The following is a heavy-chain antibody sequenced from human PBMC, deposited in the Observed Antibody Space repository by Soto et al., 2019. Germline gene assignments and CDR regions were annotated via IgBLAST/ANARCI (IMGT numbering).Heavy chain of an antibody. J-gene: IGHJ4*02. CDR3: AKASPRRRITMVRGVALFDY. CDR1: GFTFDDYA. Sequence: EVQLVESGGGLVQPGRSLRLSCAASGFTFDDYAMHWVRQAPGKGLEWVSGISWNSGSIGYADSVKGRFTTSRDNAKNSLYLQMNSLRAEDTALYYCAKASPRRRITMVRGVALFDYWGQGTLVTVSS. D-gene: IGHD3-10*01. CDR2: ISWNSGSI. V-gene: IGHV3-9*01.